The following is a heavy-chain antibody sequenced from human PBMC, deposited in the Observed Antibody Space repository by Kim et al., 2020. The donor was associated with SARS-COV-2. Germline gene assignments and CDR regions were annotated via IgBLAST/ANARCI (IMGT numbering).Heavy chain of an antibody. CDR1: GFTFDDYT. CDR3: AKDQRAHRALDY. J-gene: IGHJ4*02. CDR2: ISWDGGST. Sequence: GGSLRLSCAASGFTFDDYTMHWVRQAPGKGLEWVSLISWDGGSTYYADSVKGRFTISRDNSKNSLYLQMNSLRTEDTALYYCAKDQRAHRALDYWGQGTLVTVSS. V-gene: IGHV3-43*01.